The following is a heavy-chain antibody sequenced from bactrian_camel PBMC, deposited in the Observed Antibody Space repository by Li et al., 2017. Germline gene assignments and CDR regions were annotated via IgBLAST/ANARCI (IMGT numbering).Heavy chain of an antibody. CDR1: TDARGYC. V-gene: IGHV3-3*01. D-gene: IGHD1*01. CDR2: VRFGGGST. J-gene: IGHJ4*01. CDR3: AADRASGCGSRSWSITDLYDH. Sequence: HVQLVESGGGSVQAGGSLRLSCEASTDARGYCLGWFRQAPGGEREGVAVVRFGGGSTYYPDSAKGRFTISQDNDKNALYLQMNNLKLEDTAMYYCAADRASGCGSRSWSITDLYDHWGRGTQVTVS.